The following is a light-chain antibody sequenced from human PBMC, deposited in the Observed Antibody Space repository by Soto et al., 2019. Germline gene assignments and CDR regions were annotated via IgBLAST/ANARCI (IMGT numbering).Light chain of an antibody. Sequence: QAVVTQEPSLTVSPGGTVPLTCGSSTGAVTSGHYPSWFQQKPGQAPRTLIYDTSNKHSWTPARFSGSLLGGKAALTLSGAQPEDEAEYYCLLSYSAARRGVFGTGTQLTVL. V-gene: IGLV7-46*01. CDR1: TGAVTSGHY. J-gene: IGLJ1*01. CDR2: DTS. CDR3: LLSYSAARRGV.